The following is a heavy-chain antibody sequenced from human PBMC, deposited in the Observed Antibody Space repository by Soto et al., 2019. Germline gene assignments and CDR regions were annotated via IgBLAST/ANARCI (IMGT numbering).Heavy chain of an antibody. D-gene: IGHD3-16*01. CDR1: GGSTSSDNY. Sequence: QVQLQESGPGLVKPSQTLSLTCTVSGGSTSSDNYWSWIRQPPGKGLEWIGHIYYSGNTDYNPSLKSRLAISIDTSKTKFSLKLSSVTAADTAVYFCAREGGESSDGLYYFDSWCQGSLGTVSS. CDR2: IYYSGNT. J-gene: IGHJ4*02. V-gene: IGHV4-30-4*01. CDR3: AREGGESSDGLYYFDS.